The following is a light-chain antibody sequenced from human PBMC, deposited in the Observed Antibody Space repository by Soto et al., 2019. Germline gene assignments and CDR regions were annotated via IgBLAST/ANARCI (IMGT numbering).Light chain of an antibody. J-gene: IGKJ1*01. V-gene: IGKV1-39*01. CDR2: AAS. CDR1: QSISNH. Sequence: DIQMTQSPSSLSASVRDRITITCRASQSISNHLNWYQQKPVKGPNLRIYAASSLQRGVPSRFSGSGSGRDFVLTISSLQPEDSATYYCQQSHGTPWTFGQGTKV. CDR3: QQSHGTPWT.